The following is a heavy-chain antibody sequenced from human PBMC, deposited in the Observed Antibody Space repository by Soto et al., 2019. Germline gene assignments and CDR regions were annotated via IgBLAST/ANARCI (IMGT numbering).Heavy chain of an antibody. CDR1: GFTFSTSW. CDR2: VNEGGRET. D-gene: IGHD2-15*01. CDR3: VRWHN. J-gene: IGHJ4*02. V-gene: IGHV3-7*03. Sequence: EVQLVESGGGLVQPGGSLKLSCVASGFTFSTSWMGWVRQTPGKGLEWVANVNEGGRETHYGDSMGGRFTISRDNTKNSLYLHMNNLSAEDTALYYCVRWHNWGQGILVTASS.